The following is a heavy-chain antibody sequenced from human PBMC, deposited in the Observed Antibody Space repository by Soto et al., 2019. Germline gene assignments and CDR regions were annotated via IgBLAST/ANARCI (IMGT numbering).Heavy chain of an antibody. CDR2: ISSSSSYI. D-gene: IGHD2-2*02. V-gene: IGHV3-21*01. CDR3: ASAGLGYCSTTSCYSPYYYGMDV. CDR1: GFTFSSYS. J-gene: IGHJ6*02. Sequence: PGGSLRLSCAASGFTFSSYSMNWVRQAPGKGLEWVSSISSSSSYIYYADSVKGRFTISRDNAKNSLYLQKNSLRAEETAVYYCASAGLGYCSTTSCYSPYYYGMDVWRHGTTATVSS.